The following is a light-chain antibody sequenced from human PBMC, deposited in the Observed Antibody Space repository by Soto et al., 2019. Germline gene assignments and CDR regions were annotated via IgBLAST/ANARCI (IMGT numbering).Light chain of an antibody. J-gene: IGKJ4*01. CDR2: GAS. V-gene: IGKV1-39*01. CDR3: QQSYSAPPT. Sequence: DIQMAQSPSSLSASVGDSVTITCRASQSISTYLNWYQQKPGKAPNLLIYGASSLQTGVPSRFSGSGSGTDFTLTISSLQPEDFTTYFCQQSYSAPPTFGGGTKVDIK. CDR1: QSISTY.